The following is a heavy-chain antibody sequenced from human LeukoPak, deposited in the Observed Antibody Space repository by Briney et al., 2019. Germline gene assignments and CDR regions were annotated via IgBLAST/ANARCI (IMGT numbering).Heavy chain of an antibody. V-gene: IGHV1-18*01. CDR1: GYTFTSYG. CDR3: ARVISDDYGDNYYFDY. J-gene: IGHJ4*02. D-gene: IGHD4-17*01. Sequence: ASVKVSCKASGYTFTSYGISWVRQAPGQGLEWMGWISAYNGNTNYAQKLQGRVTMTTDTSTSTAYMELRSLRSDDTAVYYCARVISDDYGDNYYFDYWGQGTLVTVSS. CDR2: ISAYNGNT.